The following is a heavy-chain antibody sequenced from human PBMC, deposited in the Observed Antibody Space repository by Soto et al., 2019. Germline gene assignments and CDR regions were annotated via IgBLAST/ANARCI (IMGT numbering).Heavy chain of an antibody. V-gene: IGHV3-33*01. CDR3: AREGQTGAPGAFDV. Sequence: QVQLVESGGGVVQPGRSLRLSCAASGFTFNRHGLHWVRQAPGKGLEWVADITSTGDPQYYADSVKGRFTISRDNSKSLMYLQMTSLRADDTARYFCAREGQTGAPGAFDVWGHGTMVAVS. J-gene: IGHJ3*01. CDR2: ITSTGDPQ. D-gene: IGHD1-26*01. CDR1: GFTFNRHG.